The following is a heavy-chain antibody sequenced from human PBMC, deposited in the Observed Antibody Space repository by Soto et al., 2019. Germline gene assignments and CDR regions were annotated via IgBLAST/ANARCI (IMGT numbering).Heavy chain of an antibody. CDR2: IYWDDDK. J-gene: IGHJ4*02. D-gene: IGHD6-19*01. V-gene: IGHV2-5*02. CDR3: AHTSGWSVVGAY. Sequence: GLDLEWLALIYWDDDKRYSPSLKSRLTITKDTSKNQVVLTMTNMDPVDTATYYCAHTSGWSVVGAYWGQGTLVTVSS.